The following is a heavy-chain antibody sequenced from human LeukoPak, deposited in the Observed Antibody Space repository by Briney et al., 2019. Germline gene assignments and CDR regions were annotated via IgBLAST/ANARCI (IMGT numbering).Heavy chain of an antibody. V-gene: IGHV4-39*01. Sequence: TSETLSLTCTVSGGSISSSDYYWGWIRQSPGKGLEWIGSIYYSGSTSYNPSLKSRVTISVDTSKNQFSLKLSSVTAAETAVYYCARSRIAAGKYFDYWGQGTLVTVSS. CDR2: IYYSGST. J-gene: IGHJ4*02. CDR1: GGSISSSDYY. CDR3: ARSRIAAGKYFDY. D-gene: IGHD6-13*01.